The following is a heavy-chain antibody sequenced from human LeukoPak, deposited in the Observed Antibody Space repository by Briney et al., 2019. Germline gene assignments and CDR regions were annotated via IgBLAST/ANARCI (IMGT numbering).Heavy chain of an antibody. CDR2: ISYDGSNK. V-gene: IGHV3-30*04. D-gene: IGHD3-3*01. CDR1: GFTLSNYP. J-gene: IGHJ4*02. Sequence: GGCRRLSCAAAGFTLSNYPMHWVRQAPGKGLEWEAVISYDGSNKYYADSVKGRFTISRDNSKNTLYLQMHSLRAEDTAVFYCARSTGDFWSAYYVHWGQGTLVTVSS. CDR3: ARSTGDFWSAYYVH.